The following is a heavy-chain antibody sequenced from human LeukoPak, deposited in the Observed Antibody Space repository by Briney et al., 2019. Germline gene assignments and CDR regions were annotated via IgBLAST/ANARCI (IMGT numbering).Heavy chain of an antibody. CDR1: GYTFTGYY. V-gene: IGHV1-2*02. J-gene: IGHJ3*02. CDR3: ASDYGSGSDALDI. Sequence: ASVKVSCKASGYTFTGYYMHWVRQAPGQGLEWMGWINPNSGGTNYAQKFQGRVTMTRDTSISTAYMKLSRLRSDDTAVYYCASDYGSGSDALDIWGQGTMVTVSS. CDR2: INPNSGGT. D-gene: IGHD3-10*01.